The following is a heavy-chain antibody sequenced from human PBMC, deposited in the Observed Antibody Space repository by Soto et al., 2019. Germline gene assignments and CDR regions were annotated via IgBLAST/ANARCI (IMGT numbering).Heavy chain of an antibody. Sequence: GGSLRLSCAASGFSFSSYWMHWVRQAPGKGPEWVANINHDGSKKNYADSVKGRFTISRDNAKNTLYLQMNSLRAEDTAVYYCATALYYCPRLGLDAWGQGTTVTVSS. CDR2: INHDGSKK. CDR3: ATALYYCPRLGLDA. J-gene: IGHJ6*02. D-gene: IGHD3-10*01. CDR1: GFSFSSYW. V-gene: IGHV3-7*01.